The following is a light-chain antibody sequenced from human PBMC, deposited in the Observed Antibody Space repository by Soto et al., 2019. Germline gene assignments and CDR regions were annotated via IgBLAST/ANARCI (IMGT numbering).Light chain of an antibody. V-gene: IGKV3-15*01. CDR1: QSVSSN. CDR3: QQYNHSPPIP. CDR2: GAS. Sequence: EIVMTQSPATLSVSPGERATLSCRASQSVSSNLAWYQQKPGQAPRLLIYGASTRATGIPARFSGSGSGTEFTLTISSLQSEDFAVYYFQQYNHSPPIPFGQVTRLEMK. J-gene: IGKJ5*01.